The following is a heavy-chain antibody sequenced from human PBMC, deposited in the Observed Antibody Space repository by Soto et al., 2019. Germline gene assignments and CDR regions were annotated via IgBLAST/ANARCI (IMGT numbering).Heavy chain of an antibody. V-gene: IGHV1-18*01. CDR3: GRCRTDSYAMDV. J-gene: IGHJ6*02. CDR2: ISPYNGRT. D-gene: IGHD2-8*02. CDR1: GYSFTSSG. Sequence: GSSVKVSCKASGYSFTSSGIACVRQAPGQGPEWMGWISPYNGRTNYGQNVKGRVVMTTDISTNTVYLELRSLTSDDTAMYYCGRCRTDSYAMDVWGQGTTVTVSS.